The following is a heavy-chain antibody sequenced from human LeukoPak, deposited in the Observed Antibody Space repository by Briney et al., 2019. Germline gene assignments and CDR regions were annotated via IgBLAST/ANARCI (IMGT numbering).Heavy chain of an antibody. Sequence: GGSLRLSCAASGFTFSDYYMSWIRQAPGKGLEWVSYISSSGSTIYYADPVKGRFTISRDNAKNSLYLQMNSLRAEDTAVYYCARAYCSSTSCYPGSLYYYYGMDVWGQGTTVTVSS. D-gene: IGHD2-2*01. CDR1: GFTFSDYY. CDR2: ISSSGSTI. CDR3: ARAYCSSTSCYPGSLYYYYGMDV. J-gene: IGHJ6*02. V-gene: IGHV3-11*01.